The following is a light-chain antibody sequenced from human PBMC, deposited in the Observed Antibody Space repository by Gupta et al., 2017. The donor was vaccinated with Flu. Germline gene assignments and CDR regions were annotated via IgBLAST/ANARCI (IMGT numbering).Light chain of an antibody. CDR2: PAS. Sequence: DIQMTQPPSSVSASVGDRVTVTCRASQVIYSQLGWYQQKPGNAPKLLIYPASTLQSGVPSRFSGSGSETDFTLTITSLQPEDAATYYCQQAYSFPLTFGGGSKVEIK. CDR3: QQAYSFPLT. V-gene: IGKV1-12*01. J-gene: IGKJ4*01. CDR1: QVIYSQ.